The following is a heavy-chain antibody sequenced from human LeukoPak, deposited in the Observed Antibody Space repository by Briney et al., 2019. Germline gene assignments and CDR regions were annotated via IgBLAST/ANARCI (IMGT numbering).Heavy chain of an antibody. Sequence: SETLSLTCAVYGGSFSGYYWSWIRQPPGKTLEWIGSIYSSGSTYYNPSLKSRVIILIDTAKNHFSLNLSSVTAADTAVYYCARSDGYGLVGIWGQGTMITVSS. J-gene: IGHJ3*02. CDR1: GGSFSGYY. V-gene: IGHV4-34*01. CDR3: ARSDGYGLVGI. CDR2: IYSSGST. D-gene: IGHD3-10*01.